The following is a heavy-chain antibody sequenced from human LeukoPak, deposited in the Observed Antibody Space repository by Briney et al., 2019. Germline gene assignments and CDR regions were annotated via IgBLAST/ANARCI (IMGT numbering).Heavy chain of an antibody. CDR2: ISDSGYST. D-gene: IGHD4-17*01. Sequence: GGSLRLSCAASGFTFNSYTMSWVRQAPGKGLEWVSAISDSGYSTYYADSVKGRFTISRDNAKKSLYLQMNSLRTEDTAVYYCARDPYGDYGDCFDYWGQGILVTISS. CDR3: ARDPYGDYGDCFDY. V-gene: IGHV3-23*01. J-gene: IGHJ4*02. CDR1: GFTFNSYT.